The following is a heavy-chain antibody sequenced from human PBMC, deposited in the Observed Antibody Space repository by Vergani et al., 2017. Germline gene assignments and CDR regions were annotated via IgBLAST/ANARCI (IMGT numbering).Heavy chain of an antibody. D-gene: IGHD3-10*01. CDR3: ARGGDRLWFGEWPWFDP. V-gene: IGHV4-30-4*01. Sequence: QVQLQESGPGLVKPSQTLSLTCTVSGGSISSGDYYWSWIRQPPGKGLEWIGYIYYSGSTYYNPSLKSRVTISVDTSKNQFSLKLSSVTAADTAVYYCARGGDRLWFGEWPWFDPWGQGTLVTVSS. CDR1: GGSISSGDYY. J-gene: IGHJ5*02. CDR2: IYYSGST.